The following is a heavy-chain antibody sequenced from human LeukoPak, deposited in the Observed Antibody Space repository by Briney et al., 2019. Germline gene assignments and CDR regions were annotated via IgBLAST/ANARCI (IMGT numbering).Heavy chain of an antibody. D-gene: IGHD6-13*01. CDR3: ARHSITAGTEYAFDI. V-gene: IGHV4-59*01. J-gene: IGHJ3*02. Sequence: RASETLSLTCTVSGGSISSYYWSWIRQPPGKGLEWIGYIYYSGSTNYNPSLKSRVTISVDTSKNQFSLKLSSVTAADTAVYYCARHSITAGTEYAFDIWGQGTMVTVSS. CDR1: GGSISSYY. CDR2: IYYSGST.